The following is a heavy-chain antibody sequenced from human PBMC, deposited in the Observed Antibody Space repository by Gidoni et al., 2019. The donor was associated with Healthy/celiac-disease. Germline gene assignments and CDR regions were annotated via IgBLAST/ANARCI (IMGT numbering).Heavy chain of an antibody. J-gene: IGHJ3*02. CDR1: GYTFTSYD. CDR3: ARDSYDTGRNAFDI. D-gene: IGHD3-10*01. V-gene: IGHV1-8*01. CDR2: MNHNSGNT. Sequence: QVQLVQSGAEVKKPGASVTVSCTASGYTFTSYDIHWVRQATGQGLEWMGWMNHNSGNTGYAQKFQGRVTMTRNTSISTAYMELSSLRSEDTAVYYCARDSYDTGRNAFDIWGQGTMVTVSS.